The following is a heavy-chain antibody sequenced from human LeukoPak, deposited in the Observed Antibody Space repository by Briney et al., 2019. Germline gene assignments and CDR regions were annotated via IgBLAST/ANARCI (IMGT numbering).Heavy chain of an antibody. CDR3: ARDPLRYLRVGHYDY. D-gene: IGHD3-9*01. Sequence: GGSLRLSCAASGFTFSNSAMHWVRQVPGKGLEWVSSIDYDSSHIYYAASVRGRFTISRDNARNSVYLQMNSLRVEDTAVYYFARDPLRYLRVGHYDYWGQGTLVAVSS. V-gene: IGHV3-21*01. CDR2: IDYDSSHI. CDR1: GFTFSNSA. J-gene: IGHJ4*02.